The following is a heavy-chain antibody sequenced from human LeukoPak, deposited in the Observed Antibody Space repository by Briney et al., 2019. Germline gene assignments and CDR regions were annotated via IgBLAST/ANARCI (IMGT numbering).Heavy chain of an antibody. CDR3: AKGVVVRGYYFDY. V-gene: IGHV3-23*01. CDR1: GVTFSSYA. D-gene: IGHD3-10*01. Sequence: GGSLRLSCAASGVTFSSYAMSRVRQAPGKGLEWVSAISGSGGSTYYADSVKGRFTISRDNSKNTLYLQMNSLRAEDTAVYYCAKGVVVRGYYFDYWGQGTLVTVSS. CDR2: ISGSGGST. J-gene: IGHJ4*02.